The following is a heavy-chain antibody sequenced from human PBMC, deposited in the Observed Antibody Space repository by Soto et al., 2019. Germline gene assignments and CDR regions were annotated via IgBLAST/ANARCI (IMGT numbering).Heavy chain of an antibody. CDR1: GGSISSSNW. Sequence: SETLSLTCAVSGGSISSSNWWSWVRQPPGKGLEWIGEIYHSGSTNYNPSLKSRVTISVDKSKNQFSLKLSSVTAADTAVYYCARVSWTGCSSSWYYYYYGMDVWGQGTTVTVSS. V-gene: IGHV4-4*02. CDR2: IYHSGST. J-gene: IGHJ6*02. D-gene: IGHD6-13*01. CDR3: ARVSWTGCSSSWYYYYYGMDV.